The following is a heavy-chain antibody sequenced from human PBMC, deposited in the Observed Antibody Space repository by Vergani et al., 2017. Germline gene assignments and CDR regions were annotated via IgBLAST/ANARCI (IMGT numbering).Heavy chain of an antibody. V-gene: IGHV4-39*07. Sequence: QLQLQESGPGLVKPSETLSLTCTVSGGSISSSSYYWGWIRQPPGKGLEWIGSTYYSGSTYYNPSLKSRFTISVDTSKNQFSLKLSSVTAADTAVYYCARGGGSYRRGLDYWGQGTLVTVSS. CDR1: GGSISSSSYY. CDR2: TYYSGST. D-gene: IGHD1-26*01. J-gene: IGHJ4*02. CDR3: ARGGGSYRRGLDY.